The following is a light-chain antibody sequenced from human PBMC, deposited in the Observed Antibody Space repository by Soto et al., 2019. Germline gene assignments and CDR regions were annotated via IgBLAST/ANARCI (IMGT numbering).Light chain of an antibody. CDR2: AAS. CDR3: QQLNSYPLT. V-gene: IGKV1-9*01. Sequence: IQLTQSPTSLSASVGGRVTITCRASQGIRTYLAWYQQKLGKAPRLLIDAASTLERGVPSRFSGSGSGTDFTLTISSLQPEDFATYYCQQLNSYPLTFGGGTKVDIK. CDR1: QGIRTY. J-gene: IGKJ4*01.